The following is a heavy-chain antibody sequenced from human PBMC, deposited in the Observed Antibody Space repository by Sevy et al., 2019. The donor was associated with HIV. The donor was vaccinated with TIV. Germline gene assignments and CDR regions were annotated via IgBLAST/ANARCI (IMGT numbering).Heavy chain of an antibody. Sequence: GGSLRLSCAASGFTFSSYAMSRVRQAPGKGLEWVSTFSFGCGKINYADSVKGRFTISRDNSKNTLYLQMHSLRAEDTAVYYCAREGCSKPHDYWGQRTLVTVSS. D-gene: IGHD3-10*02. V-gene: IGHV3-23*01. J-gene: IGHJ4*02. CDR3: AREGCSKPHDY. CDR1: GFTFSSYA. CDR2: FSFGCGKI.